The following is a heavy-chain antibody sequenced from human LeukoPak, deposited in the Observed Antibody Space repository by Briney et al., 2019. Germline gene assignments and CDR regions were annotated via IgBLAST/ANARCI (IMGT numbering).Heavy chain of an antibody. J-gene: IGHJ6*03. D-gene: IGHD3-10*01. CDR3: ARSLRVRGVPDYMDV. V-gene: IGHV3-15*01. CDR2: IKSKKDGGTT. Sequence: GGSLRLSCAASGFTFTNAWMSWVRQAPGKGLEWVGRIKSKKDGGTTEYAAPVKGRFTISRDDSTHTLYLQMNSLKTEDTAVYYCARSLRVRGVPDYMDVWGKGTTVTISS. CDR1: GFTFTNAW.